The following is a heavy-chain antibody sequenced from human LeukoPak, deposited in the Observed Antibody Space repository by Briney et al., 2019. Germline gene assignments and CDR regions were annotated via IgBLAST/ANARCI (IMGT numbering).Heavy chain of an antibody. D-gene: IGHD2-15*01. CDR2: IIGSGGNT. CDR3: ATFCSGGDCYSFAP. V-gene: IGHV3-23*01. J-gene: IGHJ5*02. Sequence: GGSLRLSCAASGFTFNNYAMTWVRQAPGRGLEWVSTIIGSGGNTDYADSVKGRFTISRDNSKDTLFLQMDSLRVEDTAVYYCATFCSGGDCYSFAPWGQGTLVTVSS. CDR1: GFTFNNYA.